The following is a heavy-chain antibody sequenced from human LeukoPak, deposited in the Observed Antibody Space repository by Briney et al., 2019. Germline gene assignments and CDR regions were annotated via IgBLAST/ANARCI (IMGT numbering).Heavy chain of an antibody. Sequence: PGGSLRLFCAASGFTSSSYSIHWVRQAPGKGLEWVAVISYDGSNKYYAHSVKGRFTISRDNSKNTLYLQMNSLRAEDTAVYYCARDPQAVAGTPFDYWGQGTLVTVYS. CDR2: ISYDGSNK. CDR3: ARDPQAVAGTPFDY. D-gene: IGHD6-19*01. V-gene: IGHV3-30-3*01. J-gene: IGHJ4*02. CDR1: GFTSSSYS.